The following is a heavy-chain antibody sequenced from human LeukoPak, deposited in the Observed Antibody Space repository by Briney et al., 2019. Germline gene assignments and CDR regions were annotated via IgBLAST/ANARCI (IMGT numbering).Heavy chain of an antibody. CDR1: GYTFTGYY. J-gene: IGHJ4*02. V-gene: IGHV1-2*02. CDR3: ARGGSLKYYFDY. D-gene: IGHD1-26*01. Sequence: ASVKVSCKASGYTFTGYYMHWVRQAPGQGLEWMGWINPNSGGTNYAQKFQGRVTMTRDTSIRTAYMELRRLRSDDTAVYYCARGGSLKYYFDYWGQGTLVTVSS. CDR2: INPNSGGT.